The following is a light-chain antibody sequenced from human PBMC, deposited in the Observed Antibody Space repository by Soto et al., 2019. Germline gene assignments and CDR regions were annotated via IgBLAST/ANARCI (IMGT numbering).Light chain of an antibody. Sequence: QSVLTQPASVSGSPGQSITISCTGTSSDVGGYNYVSWYQQHPGKAPKLMIYEVSYRPSGVSNRFSGSKSGNTASLTISGLQAEDEADYYCSSYTSISTLVFGGGTMLTVL. J-gene: IGLJ2*01. V-gene: IGLV2-14*01. CDR1: SSDVGGYNY. CDR3: SSYTSISTLV. CDR2: EVS.